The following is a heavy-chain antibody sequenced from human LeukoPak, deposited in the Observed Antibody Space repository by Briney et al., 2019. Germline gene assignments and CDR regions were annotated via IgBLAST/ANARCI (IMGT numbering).Heavy chain of an antibody. CDR2: INPNSGGT. D-gene: IGHD4-11*01. Sequence: ASVKVSCKASGYTLTGYYMHWVRQAPGQGLEWMGWINPNSGGTNYAQKFQGRVTMTRDTSISTAYMELSRLRSDDTAVYYCARTYDYSNPFDYWGQGTLVTVSS. V-gene: IGHV1-2*02. CDR1: GYTLTGYY. CDR3: ARTYDYSNPFDY. J-gene: IGHJ4*02.